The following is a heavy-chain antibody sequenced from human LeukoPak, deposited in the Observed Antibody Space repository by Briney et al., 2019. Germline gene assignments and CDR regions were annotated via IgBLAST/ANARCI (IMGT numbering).Heavy chain of an antibody. Sequence: GGSLRLSCAASGFTFSSYGMHWVRQAPGKGLEWVSSISSSSSYIYYADSVKGRFTISRDNAKNSLYLQMNSLRAEDTAVYYCARDQGLWFGESFAFDYWGQGTLVTVSS. D-gene: IGHD3-10*01. V-gene: IGHV3-21*01. CDR2: ISSSSSYI. CDR3: ARDQGLWFGESFAFDY. CDR1: GFTFSSYG. J-gene: IGHJ4*02.